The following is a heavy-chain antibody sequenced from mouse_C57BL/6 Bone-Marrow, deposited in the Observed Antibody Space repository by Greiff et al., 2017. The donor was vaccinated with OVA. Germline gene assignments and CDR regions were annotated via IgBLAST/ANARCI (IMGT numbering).Heavy chain of an antibody. CDR2: IYPRDGST. D-gene: IGHD3-2*02. CDR1: GYTFTSYD. V-gene: IGHV1-85*01. J-gene: IGHJ3*01. Sequence: VQLQESGPELVKPGASVKLSCKASGYTFTSYDINWVKQRPGQGLEWIGWIYPRDGSTKYNEKFKGKATLTVDTSSSTAYMELHSLTSEDSAVYFCASRKLRLPFAYWGQGTLVTVSA. CDR3: ASRKLRLPFAY.